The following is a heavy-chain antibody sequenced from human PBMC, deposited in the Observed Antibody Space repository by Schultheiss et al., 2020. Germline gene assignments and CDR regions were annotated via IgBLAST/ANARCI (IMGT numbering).Heavy chain of an antibody. Sequence: GGSLRLSCAASGFTFSSYAMSWVRQAPGKGLEWVSGSSWNSGSIGYANSVKGRFTISRDNAKNSLYLQMNSLRAEDTALYYCAKEVSGRQLVFGIDVWGQGTTVTVS. D-gene: IGHD6-13*01. CDR3: AKEVSGRQLVFGIDV. J-gene: IGHJ6*02. CDR1: GFTFSSYA. CDR2: SSWNSGSI. V-gene: IGHV3-9*01.